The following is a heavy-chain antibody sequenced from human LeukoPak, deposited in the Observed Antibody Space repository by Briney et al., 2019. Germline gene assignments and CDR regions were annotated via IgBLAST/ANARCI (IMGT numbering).Heavy chain of an antibody. V-gene: IGHV4-59*01. D-gene: IGHD2/OR15-2a*01. J-gene: IGHJ4*02. CDR1: GGSISSYY. Sequence: PSETLSLTCTVSGGSISSYYWSWIRQPPGKGLEWIANIYHTGSTNYNPSLSSRVTISIDTAKNQFSLKLTSVTAADTAVYYCAHSISMDFEYWGQGTLVTVSS. CDR3: AHSISMDFEY. CDR2: IYHTGST.